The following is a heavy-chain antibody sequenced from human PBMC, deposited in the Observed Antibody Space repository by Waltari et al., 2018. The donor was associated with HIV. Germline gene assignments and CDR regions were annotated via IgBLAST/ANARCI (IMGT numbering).Heavy chain of an antibody. V-gene: IGHV1-69*12. CDR3: ARYGSGSHIFDY. CDR1: GGTFSSYA. J-gene: IGHJ4*02. Sequence: QVQLVQSGAEVKKPGSSVQVSCTASGGTFSSYAVSWLRQAPGQGLEWMGGIIPIFSTANYAQKFQGRVTITADESTSTAYMELSSLRSEDTAVYYCARYGSGSHIFDYWGQGTLVTVSS. CDR2: IIPIFSTA. D-gene: IGHD3-10*01.